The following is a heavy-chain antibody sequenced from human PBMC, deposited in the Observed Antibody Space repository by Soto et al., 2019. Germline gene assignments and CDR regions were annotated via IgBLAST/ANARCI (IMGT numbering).Heavy chain of an antibody. CDR2: IYYSGNA. J-gene: IGHJ5*02. CDR1: GGSISSGGYY. V-gene: IGHV4-31*03. CDR3: ARAKFICRGGDCYGHWFDP. D-gene: IGHD2-21*02. Sequence: TPSLTCTVSGGSISSGGYYWSWIRQHPGKGLEWIGYIYYSGNAYYNPSLQSRVTMSVDTSKNQFSLKLTSVTAADTAVYFCARAKFICRGGDCYGHWFDPWGQGTLVTVSS.